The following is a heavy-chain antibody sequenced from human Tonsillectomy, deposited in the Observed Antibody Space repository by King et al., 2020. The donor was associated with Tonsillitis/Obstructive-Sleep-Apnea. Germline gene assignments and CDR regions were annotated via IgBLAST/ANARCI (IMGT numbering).Heavy chain of an antibody. CDR3: AXXSSLWFGELXGAFDI. D-gene: IGHD3-10*01. Sequence: VQLVQSGAEVKKPGESLRISCKGSGYSFTSYWISWVRQMPGKGLEWMGRIDPSDSYTNYSPSFQGHVTISADKSISTAYLQWSSLKAPDTAMYYCAXXSSLWFGELXGAFDIWGQGTMVTVSS. V-gene: IGHV5-10-1*01. J-gene: IGHJ3*02. CDR1: GYSFTSYW. CDR2: IDPSDSYT.